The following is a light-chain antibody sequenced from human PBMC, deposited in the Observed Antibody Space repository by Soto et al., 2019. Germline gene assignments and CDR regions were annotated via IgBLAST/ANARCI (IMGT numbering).Light chain of an antibody. CDR1: QSLSNSY. V-gene: IGKV3-20*01. J-gene: IGKJ2*01. Sequence: EIVLTQSPGTLSLSPGERATLSCRASQSLSNSYLAWYQQKPGQAPRLLIYGASRSATGIPDRISGSGSGTDFSLTISRLEPEDFAVYFCQQYGSSPLSTFGQGTKLEIK. CDR3: QQYGSSPLST. CDR2: GAS.